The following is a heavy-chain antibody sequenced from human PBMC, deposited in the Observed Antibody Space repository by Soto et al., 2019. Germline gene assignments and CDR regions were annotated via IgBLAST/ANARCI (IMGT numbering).Heavy chain of an antibody. Sequence: EVQLLESGGGLVQPGGSLRLSCAASGFTFSTNTMSWVRQAPGKGLEWVAGIGGSGGSTYYADSVKGLFTISRDNSKNTLDLQMNSLRVEDTAVYYCAKGKRSSGWLLDYWGQGTLLTVSS. CDR1: GFTFSTNT. D-gene: IGHD6-19*01. CDR2: IGGSGGST. J-gene: IGHJ4*02. V-gene: IGHV3-23*01. CDR3: AKGKRSSGWLLDY.